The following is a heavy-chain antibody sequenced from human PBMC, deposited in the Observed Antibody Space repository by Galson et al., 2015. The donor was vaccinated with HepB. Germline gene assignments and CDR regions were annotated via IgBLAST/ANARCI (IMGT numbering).Heavy chain of an antibody. J-gene: IGHJ4*02. V-gene: IGHV4-34*01. Sequence: SETLSLTCAVYGGSFSGYYWSWIRQPPRKGLEWIGEINHSGSTNYNPSLKSRVTISVDTSKNQFSLKLSSVTAADTAVYYCARVGDSWSGNDYWGQGTLVTVSS. CDR3: ARVGDSWSGNDY. CDR2: INHSGST. D-gene: IGHD3-3*01. CDR1: GGSFSGYY.